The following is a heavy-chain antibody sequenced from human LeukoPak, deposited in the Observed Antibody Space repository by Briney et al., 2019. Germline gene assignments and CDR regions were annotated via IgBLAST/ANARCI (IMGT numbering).Heavy chain of an antibody. CDR1: GFTFSSYA. D-gene: IGHD3-22*01. CDR2: ISYDGSNK. Sequence: GGSLRLSCAVSGFTFSSYAMHWVRQAPGKGLEWVAVISYDGSNKYYADSVKGRFTISRDNSNNTLYLQMNSLRAEDTAVYYCARGLTYYYDSSGYYPPLDYRGQGTLVTVSS. CDR3: ARGLTYYYDSSGYYPPLDY. V-gene: IGHV3-30*14. J-gene: IGHJ4*02.